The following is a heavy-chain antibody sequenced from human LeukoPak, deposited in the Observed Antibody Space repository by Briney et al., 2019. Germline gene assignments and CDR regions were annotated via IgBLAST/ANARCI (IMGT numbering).Heavy chain of an antibody. Sequence: GESLKISCKGSGYSFTSYWIGWVRQMPGKGLEWMGIIYPGDSDTIYSPSFQGQVTISADKSISTAYLQWSSLKASDTAMYYCARHMRAYYHILTGPLVGGMDVWGQGTTVTVSS. CDR2: IYPGDSDT. CDR3: ARHMRAYYHILTGPLVGGMDV. V-gene: IGHV5-51*01. CDR1: GYSFTSYW. D-gene: IGHD3-9*01. J-gene: IGHJ6*02.